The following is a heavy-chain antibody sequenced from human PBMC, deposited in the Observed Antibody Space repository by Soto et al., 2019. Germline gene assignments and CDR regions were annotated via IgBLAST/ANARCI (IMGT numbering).Heavy chain of an antibody. CDR3: ARDHWRREWLSHNDYGMDV. J-gene: IGHJ6*02. Sequence: SQTLSLTCAISGDSVSSNSAAWNWIRQSPSRGLEWLGRTYYRSKWYNDYAVSVKSRITISPDTSKNQFSLQLNSVTPEDTAVYYCARDHWRREWLSHNDYGMDVWGQGTTVTVSS. D-gene: IGHD6-19*01. CDR2: TYYRSKWYN. V-gene: IGHV6-1*01. CDR1: GDSVSSNSAA.